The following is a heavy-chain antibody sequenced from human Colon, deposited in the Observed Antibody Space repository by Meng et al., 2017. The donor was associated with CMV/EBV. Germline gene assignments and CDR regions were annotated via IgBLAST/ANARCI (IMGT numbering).Heavy chain of an antibody. Sequence: SETLSLTCAVYGGSFSGYYWRWIRQPPGKGLEWIGEINHSGSTNYNPSLKSRVTISVDTSKNQFSLKLSSVTAADTAVYYCARLRAGRIVVVPAAIKGEYYYYGMDVWGQGTTVTVSS. V-gene: IGHV4-34*01. CDR1: GGSFSGYY. D-gene: IGHD2-2*02. CDR3: ARLRAGRIVVVPAAIKGEYYYYGMDV. J-gene: IGHJ6*02. CDR2: INHSGST.